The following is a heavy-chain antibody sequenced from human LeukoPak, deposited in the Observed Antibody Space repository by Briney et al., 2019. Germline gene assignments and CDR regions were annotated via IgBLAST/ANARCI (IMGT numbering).Heavy chain of an antibody. CDR1: GGSFSGYY. V-gene: IGHV4-34*01. D-gene: IGHD3-22*01. CDR2: INHSGST. J-gene: IGHJ4*02. Sequence: SETLSLTXAVYGGSFSGYYWSWIRQPPGKGLEWIGEINHSGSTNYNPSLRSRVTISVDTSKNQFSLKLSSVTAADTAVYYCATRPPRGPYYYDLWGNFDYWGQGTLVTVSS. CDR3: ATRPPRGPYYYDLWGNFDY.